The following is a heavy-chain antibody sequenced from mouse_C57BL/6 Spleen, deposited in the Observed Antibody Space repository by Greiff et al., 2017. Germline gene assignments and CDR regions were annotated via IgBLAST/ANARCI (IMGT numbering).Heavy chain of an antibody. CDR2: IYPRSGNT. V-gene: IGHV1-81*01. CDR3: ARSMDYGSNFPWFAY. D-gene: IGHD1-1*01. J-gene: IGHJ3*01. CDR1: GYTFTSYG. Sequence: VQLQQSGAELARPGASVKLSCKASGYTFTSYGISWVKQRTGQGLEWIGEIYPRSGNTYYNEKFKGKGTLTADTSSSTAYMELLSLTSEDSSVYFCARSMDYGSNFPWFAYWGHGTLVTVSA.